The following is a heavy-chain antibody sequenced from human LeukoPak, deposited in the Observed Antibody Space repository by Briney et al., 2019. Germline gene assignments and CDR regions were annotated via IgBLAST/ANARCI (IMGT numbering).Heavy chain of an antibody. CDR1: GFIFSDYY. D-gene: IGHD6-13*01. Sequence: GGSLRLSCVASGFIFSDYYMSWIRQAPGKGLEWVSYISSSSSYTAYADSVKGRFTISRDNAKNSLYLQINSLRAEDTAVYFCARAANTATGTPTLAIDYWGQGTLVTVSS. CDR3: ARAANTATGTPTLAIDY. J-gene: IGHJ4*02. V-gene: IGHV3-11*05. CDR2: ISSSSSYT.